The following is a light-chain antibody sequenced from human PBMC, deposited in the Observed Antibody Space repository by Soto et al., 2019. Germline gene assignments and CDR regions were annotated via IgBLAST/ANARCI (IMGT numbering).Light chain of an antibody. Sequence: QSVLTQPPSASGTPGQRVTISCSGSSSNIASNYVYWHQQLPGTAPKLLIYRNNQRPSGVTDRLSGSKSGTSASLAISGLRYEDEADYYCAAWDDSLSGYVFGTGTKLAVL. CDR2: RNN. J-gene: IGLJ1*01. CDR1: SSNIASNY. V-gene: IGLV1-47*01. CDR3: AAWDDSLSGYV.